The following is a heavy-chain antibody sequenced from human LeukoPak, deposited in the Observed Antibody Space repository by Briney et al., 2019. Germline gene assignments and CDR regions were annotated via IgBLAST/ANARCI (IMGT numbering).Heavy chain of an antibody. D-gene: IGHD6-13*01. CDR1: GYTFTGYY. CDR2: INPNSGGT. CDR3: ARDGSSWYANPFYYYYYMDV. J-gene: IGHJ6*03. V-gene: IGHV1-2*02. Sequence: ASVEVSCKASGYTFTGYYMHWVRQAPGQGLEWMGWINPNSGGTNYAQKFQGRVTMTRDTSISTAYMELSRLRSDDTAVYYCARDGSSWYANPFYYYYYMDVWGKGTTVTVSS.